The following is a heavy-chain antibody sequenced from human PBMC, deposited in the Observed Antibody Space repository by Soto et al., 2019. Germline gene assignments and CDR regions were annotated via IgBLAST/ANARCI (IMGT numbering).Heavy chain of an antibody. Sequence: GGSLRLSCTASGLTFSSYGMHWVRQAPGKGLEWVAVISYDGSNKYYADSVKGRFTISRDNSKNTLYLQMNSLRAEDTAVYYGAKDLDNSSWPDDFDYWGQGTLVTVSS. D-gene: IGHD6-13*01. CDR1: GLTFSSYG. CDR3: AKDLDNSSWPDDFDY. V-gene: IGHV3-30*18. CDR2: ISYDGSNK. J-gene: IGHJ4*02.